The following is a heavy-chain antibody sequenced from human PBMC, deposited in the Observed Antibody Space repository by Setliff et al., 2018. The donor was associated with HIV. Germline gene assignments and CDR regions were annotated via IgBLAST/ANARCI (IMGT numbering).Heavy chain of an antibody. J-gene: IGHJ4*02. CDR3: ARWCAAAGCYPAIYHFDS. V-gene: IGHV1-3*04. D-gene: IGHD2-2*01. CDR2: TDTDNGYR. Sequence: GASVKVSCKASGYTFSEYAIHWVRQAPGQRLEWMGRTDTDNGYRRYSPKLQGRVTITKDTSANTAYMELRGLRSEDTAVYYCARWCAAAGCYPAIYHFDSWGQGTLVTAPQ. CDR1: GYTFSEYA.